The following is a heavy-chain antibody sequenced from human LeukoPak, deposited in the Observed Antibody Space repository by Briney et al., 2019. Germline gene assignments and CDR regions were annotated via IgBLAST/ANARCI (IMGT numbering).Heavy chain of an antibody. J-gene: IGHJ4*02. CDR3: MGYGGNSF. CDR1: GFTVSNNH. CDR2: IHNVGGT. D-gene: IGHD4-23*01. Sequence: GGSLRLSCVASGFTVSNNHVSWVRQAPGKGLEWVSLIHNVGGTYYSDSVKGRFTISRDDSENTLYLQMNSLRAEDTALYYCMGYGGNSFWGQGTLVTVPS. V-gene: IGHV3-66*01.